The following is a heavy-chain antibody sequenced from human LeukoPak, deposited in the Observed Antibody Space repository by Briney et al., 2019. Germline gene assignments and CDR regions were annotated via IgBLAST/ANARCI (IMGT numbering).Heavy chain of an antibody. V-gene: IGHV3-23*01. CDR1: GFTFSSYA. Sequence: SGGSLRLSCAASGFTFSSYAMSWVRQAPGKGLEWVSAISGSGGSTYYADSAKGRFTISRDNSKNTLYLQMNSLRAEDTAVYYCAKDPFDYSTRDYWGQGTLVTVSS. CDR2: ISGSGGST. D-gene: IGHD6-13*01. CDR3: AKDPFDYSTRDY. J-gene: IGHJ4*02.